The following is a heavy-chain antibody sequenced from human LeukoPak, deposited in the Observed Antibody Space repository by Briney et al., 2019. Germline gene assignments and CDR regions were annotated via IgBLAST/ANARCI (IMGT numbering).Heavy chain of an antibody. Sequence: ASVKVSCKASGYTFTGYYMHWVRQASGQGLEWMGWINPNSGGTNYAQKFQGRVTMTRDTSISTAYMELSRLRSDVTAVYYCARDFFDRDSSGSGIAYWGQGTLVTVSS. CDR2: INPNSGGT. D-gene: IGHD3-22*01. V-gene: IGHV1-2*02. J-gene: IGHJ4*02. CDR1: GYTFTGYY. CDR3: ARDFFDRDSSGSGIAY.